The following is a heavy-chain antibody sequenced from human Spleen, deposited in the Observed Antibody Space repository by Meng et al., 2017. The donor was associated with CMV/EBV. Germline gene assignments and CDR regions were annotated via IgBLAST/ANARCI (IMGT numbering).Heavy chain of an antibody. Sequence: ASVKVSCKASGYTFTSYGISWVRQAPGQGLEWVAWINPYNGNTKYAQNLQGRVTTTTDTSTSTASTELRSLRSDDTAVYYCARDNGGSYYDFYYDGMDVWGQGTTVTVSS. V-gene: IGHV1-18*01. CDR3: ARDNGGSYYDFYYDGMDV. CDR1: GYTFTSYG. D-gene: IGHD3-10*01. CDR2: INPYNGNT. J-gene: IGHJ6*02.